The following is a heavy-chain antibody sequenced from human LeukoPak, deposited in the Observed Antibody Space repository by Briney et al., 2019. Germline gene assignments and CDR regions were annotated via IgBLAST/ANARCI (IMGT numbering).Heavy chain of an antibody. CDR1: GFTFSSYG. V-gene: IGHV3-23*01. D-gene: IGHD3-22*01. CDR2: IRGSGGST. CDR3: ARDLGQYYDTSDNWFDP. J-gene: IGHJ5*02. Sequence: GGSLRLSCAASGFTFSSYGMSWVRQATGKGLEWVSAIRGSGGSTYYADSVKGRFTISRDNSKNTLYLQMNSLRAEDTAVYYCARDLGQYYDTSDNWFDPWGQGTLVTVSS.